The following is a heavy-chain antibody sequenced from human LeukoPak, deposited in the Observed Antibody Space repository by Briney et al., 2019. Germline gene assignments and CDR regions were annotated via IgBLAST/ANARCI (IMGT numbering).Heavy chain of an antibody. D-gene: IGHD5-24*01. CDR3: VKEMATITFDY. Sequence: PGRSLRLSCAASGFTFSSYGMHWVRQAPGKGLEWVAVISYDGSNKYYADSVKGRFTISRDNSKNTLYLQMNSLRAEDTAVYYCVKEMATITFDYWGQGTLVTVSS. J-gene: IGHJ4*02. V-gene: IGHV3-30*18. CDR2: ISYDGSNK. CDR1: GFTFSSYG.